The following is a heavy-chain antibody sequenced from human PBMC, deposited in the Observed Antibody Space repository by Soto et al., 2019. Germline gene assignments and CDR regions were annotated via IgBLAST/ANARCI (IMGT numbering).Heavy chain of an antibody. Sequence: QVQLVQSGAEVKKPGXSVKVSCKASGGSLSNYGISWVRQAPGQGLEWMGAIIPVFGTPNYAQKFQDRVTITADESTTTVYMEVRSLTSEDTAVYYCARGDATKIVVTTYYGMDVWGQGTTVTVSS. CDR3: ARGDATKIVVTTYYGMDV. D-gene: IGHD3-22*01. CDR1: GGSLSNYG. V-gene: IGHV1-69*12. J-gene: IGHJ6*02. CDR2: IIPVFGTP.